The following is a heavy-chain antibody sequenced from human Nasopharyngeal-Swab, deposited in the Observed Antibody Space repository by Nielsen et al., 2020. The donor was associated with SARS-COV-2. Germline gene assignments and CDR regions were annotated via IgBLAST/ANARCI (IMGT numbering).Heavy chain of an antibody. D-gene: IGHD2-21*02. CDR1: GGSFSGYY. Sequence: SETLSLTCAVYGGSFSGYYWSWIRKPPGKGLEWIGEINHSGSTNYNPSLKSRVTISIDTSKNQFSLKLSSVTAADTAVYYCARDGPNCGGDCYSGVFYYYYGMDVWGQGTTVTVSS. J-gene: IGHJ6*02. V-gene: IGHV4-34*01. CDR3: ARDGPNCGGDCYSGVFYYYYGMDV. CDR2: INHSGST.